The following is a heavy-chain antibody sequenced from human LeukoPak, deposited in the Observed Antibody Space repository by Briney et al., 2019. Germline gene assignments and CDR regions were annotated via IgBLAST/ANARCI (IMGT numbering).Heavy chain of an antibody. CDR1: GGSISSYY. CDR3: ARGVVHYYDSSGYFARPSYYFDY. CDR2: IYYSGST. Sequence: RPSETLSLTCTVSGGSISSYYWSWIRQPPGKGLEWIGYIYYSGSTNYNPSLKSRVTISVDTSKNQFSLKLSSVTAADTAVYYCARGVVHYYDSSGYFARPSYYFDYWGQGTLVTVSS. J-gene: IGHJ4*02. D-gene: IGHD3-22*01. V-gene: IGHV4-59*01.